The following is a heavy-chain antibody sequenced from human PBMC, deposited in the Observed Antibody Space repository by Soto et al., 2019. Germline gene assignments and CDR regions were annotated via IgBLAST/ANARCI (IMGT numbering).Heavy chain of an antibody. CDR3: ARHSRKQSARGSSYYYYCMDV. CDR2: IYYSGST. Sequence: SETPSLTCTVSGISISTSSYYLGWIRQPPGKGLEWIGSIYYSGSTYYNPSLKSRVTISVDTSKNQFSLKLSSVTAADTAVYYCARHSRKQSARGSSYYYYCMDVWGKGTTVTVSS. CDR1: GISISTSSYY. D-gene: IGHD2-2*01. V-gene: IGHV4-39*01. J-gene: IGHJ6*03.